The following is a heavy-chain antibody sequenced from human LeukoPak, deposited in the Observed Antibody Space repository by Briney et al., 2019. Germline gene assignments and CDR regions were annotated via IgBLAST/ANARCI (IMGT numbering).Heavy chain of an antibody. Sequence: GESLKISCQGSGSSFSGYWVGWVRQLPGKGLEWMGIIYPGDSDTRYSPSFQGQVTISADKSISTAYLQWSSLKASDTAMYYCARLDYYDSSGQISPHFDYWGQGTLVTVSS. D-gene: IGHD3-22*01. CDR3: ARLDYYDSSGQISPHFDY. CDR1: GSSFSGYW. J-gene: IGHJ4*02. CDR2: IYPGDSDT. V-gene: IGHV5-51*01.